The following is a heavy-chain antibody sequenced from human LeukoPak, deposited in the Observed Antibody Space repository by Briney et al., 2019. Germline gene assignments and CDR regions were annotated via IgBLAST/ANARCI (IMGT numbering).Heavy chain of an antibody. V-gene: IGHV5-51*01. J-gene: IGHJ5*02. Sequence: GESLKISCXDSGYSFTSYWIGWVRQMTGKGLEWMGIIYPGDSDTSSSPSFQGPVTISADKSISTAYLQWSSLKASDTAMYYCASQRGLTIPSFDPWGQGTLVTVSS. CDR2: IYPGDSDT. CDR3: ASQRGLTIPSFDP. D-gene: IGHD3-3*01. CDR1: GYSFTSYW.